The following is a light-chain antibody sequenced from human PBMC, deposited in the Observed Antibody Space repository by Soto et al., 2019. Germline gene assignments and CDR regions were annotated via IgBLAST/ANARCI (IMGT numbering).Light chain of an antibody. V-gene: IGKV1-39*01. J-gene: IGKJ2*01. Sequence: DIQMTQSPSSLSASVGDRVTITCRASQSISSYLNWYQQKPGKAPKLLIYAASSLQSGVPSRFSGSGSGTDFTLTISSLEPEDVASYYCQHSYGTPPYTFGQGTKLEIK. CDR1: QSISSY. CDR3: QHSYGTPPYT. CDR2: AAS.